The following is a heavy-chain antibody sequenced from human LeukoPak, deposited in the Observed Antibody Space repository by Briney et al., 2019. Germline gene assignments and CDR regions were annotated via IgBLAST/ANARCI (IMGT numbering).Heavy chain of an antibody. CDR1: GFTFSDNY. Sequence: GGSLRLSCAASGFTFSDNYMTWVRQAPGKGLEWVAVISYDGSSKYYADSVKGRFTISRDNSKNTLYLQMNSLRAEDTAVYYCARARSSYGYGDAFDIWGQGTMVTVSS. J-gene: IGHJ3*02. CDR3: ARARSSYGYGDAFDI. D-gene: IGHD5-18*01. CDR2: ISYDGSSK. V-gene: IGHV3-30*03.